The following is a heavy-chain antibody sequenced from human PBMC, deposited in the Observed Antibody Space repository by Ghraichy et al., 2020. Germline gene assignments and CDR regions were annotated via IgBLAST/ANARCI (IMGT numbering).Heavy chain of an antibody. CDR1: GYTFTSYG. D-gene: IGHD2-21*02. J-gene: IGHJ6*02. V-gene: IGHV1-18*01. Sequence: ASVKVSCKASGYTFTSYGISWVRQAPGQGLEWMGWISAYNGNTNYAQKLQGRVTMTTDTSTSTAYMELRSLRSDDTAVYYCARRHIVVVTASTNYYYYGMDVWGQGTTVTVSS. CDR3: ARRHIVVVTASTNYYYYGMDV. CDR2: ISAYNGNT.